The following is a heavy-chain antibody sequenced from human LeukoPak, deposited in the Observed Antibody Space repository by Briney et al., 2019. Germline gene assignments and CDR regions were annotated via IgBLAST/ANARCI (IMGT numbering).Heavy chain of an antibody. CDR1: GFTFSSYA. V-gene: IGHV3-23*01. CDR2: ISGSGGST. Sequence: GRSLRLSCAASGFTFSSYAMSWVRQAPGKGLEWVSAISGSGGSTYYADSVKGRFTISRDNSKNALYLQMNSLRAEDTAVYYCAKAITVTTRALSYWGQGTLVTVSS. J-gene: IGHJ4*02. D-gene: IGHD4-11*01. CDR3: AKAITVTTRALSY.